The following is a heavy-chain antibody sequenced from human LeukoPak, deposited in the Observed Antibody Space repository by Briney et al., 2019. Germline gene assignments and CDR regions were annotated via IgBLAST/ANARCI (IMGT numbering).Heavy chain of an antibody. CDR3: ARGGTSTSCYPDY. V-gene: IGHV3-21*01. CDR2: ISSSSSYI. CDR1: GFTFSSYS. J-gene: IGHJ4*02. D-gene: IGHD2-2*01. Sequence: GSLRLSCAASGFTFSSYSMNWVRQAPGKGLEWVSSISSSSSYIYYADSVKGRFTISRDNAKNSLYLQMNSLRAEDTAVYYCARGGTSTSCYPDYWGQGTLVTVSS.